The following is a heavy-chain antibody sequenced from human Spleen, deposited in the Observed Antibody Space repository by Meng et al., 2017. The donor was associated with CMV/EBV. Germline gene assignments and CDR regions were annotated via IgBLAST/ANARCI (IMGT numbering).Heavy chain of an antibody. J-gene: IGHJ4*02. Sequence: KVSCNASGFTFTCYYVHWVRQAPGQGLEWMGWINPHSGDTNYAQKFRGRVTMTRDTSMTTASMELSRLTSDDTAVYYCARDPNSGSPYWGQGTLVTVSS. CDR3: ARDPNSGSPY. CDR1: GFTFTCYY. D-gene: IGHD1-26*01. CDR2: INPHSGDT. V-gene: IGHV1-2*02.